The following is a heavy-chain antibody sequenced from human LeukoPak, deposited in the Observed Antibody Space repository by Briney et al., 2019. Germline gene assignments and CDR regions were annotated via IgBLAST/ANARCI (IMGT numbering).Heavy chain of an antibody. Sequence: ASVKVSCKASGYTFTSYVISWVRQRPGQGLEWMGWISAYNGNTNHAQKFQGRVTMTTDTSTSTAYMELRSLRSDDTAVYYCARAIAAAATGDYWGQGTLVTVSS. CDR1: GYTFTSYV. CDR2: ISAYNGNT. D-gene: IGHD6-13*01. CDR3: ARAIAAAATGDY. J-gene: IGHJ4*02. V-gene: IGHV1-18*01.